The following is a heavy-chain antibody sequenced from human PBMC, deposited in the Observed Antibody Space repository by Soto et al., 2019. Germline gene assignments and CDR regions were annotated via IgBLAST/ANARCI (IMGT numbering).Heavy chain of an antibody. CDR2: IRNKAFGGTT. D-gene: IGHD3-16*01. CDR1: GFTFDDYA. CDR3: NKEGFRWGSCSVGGVYF. V-gene: IGHV3-49*03. Sequence: EVQLVESGGGLVQPGRSLRLSCTASGFTFDDYAMSWFRQAPGQGLEWVALIRNKAFGGTTEYAASVRGRFTISVDDSQSIAYPQMSRLRTENTGVYYCNKEGFRWGSCSVGGVYFWGQGTLVTVSS. J-gene: IGHJ4*02.